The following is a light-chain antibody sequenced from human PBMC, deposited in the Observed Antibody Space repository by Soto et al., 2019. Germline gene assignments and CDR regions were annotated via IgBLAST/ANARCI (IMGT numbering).Light chain of an antibody. CDR2: EVS. V-gene: IGLV2-14*01. Sequence: SALAQPASVSGSPGQSITISCTGSSSDVGGYNYVSWYQQHPGKAPKLMIYEVSNWPSGVSNRFSGSKSGNTASLTISGLQAEDAADYYCSSYTSSSTFLYVFGTGTKVTVL. J-gene: IGLJ1*01. CDR1: SSDVGGYNY. CDR3: SSYTSSSTFLYV.